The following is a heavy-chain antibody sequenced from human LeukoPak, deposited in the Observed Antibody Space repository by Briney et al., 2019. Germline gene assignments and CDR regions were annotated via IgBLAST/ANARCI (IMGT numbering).Heavy chain of an antibody. Sequence: GGSLRLSCAASGFTFSSYEMNWVRQAPGKGLEWVSYISSSGSTIYYADSVEGRFTISRDNAKNSLYLQMNSLRAEDTAVYYCARDSENIVVVTAILYYYYGMDVWGQGTTVTVSS. V-gene: IGHV3-48*03. CDR2: ISSSGSTI. CDR3: ARDSENIVVVTAILYYYYGMDV. CDR1: GFTFSSYE. J-gene: IGHJ6*02. D-gene: IGHD2-21*02.